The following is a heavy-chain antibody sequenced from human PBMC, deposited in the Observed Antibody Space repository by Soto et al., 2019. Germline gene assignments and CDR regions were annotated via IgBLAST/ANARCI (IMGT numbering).Heavy chain of an antibody. CDR2: ISWNSGSI. Sequence: GGSLRLSCAASGFTFDDYAMHWVRQAPGKGLEWVSGISWNSGSIGYADSVKGRFTISRDNAKNSLYLQMNSLRAEDTALYYCAKGSEYSGHDPFDYWGQGTLVTVSS. CDR3: AKGSEYSGHDPFDY. D-gene: IGHD5-12*01. J-gene: IGHJ4*02. CDR1: GFTFDDYA. V-gene: IGHV3-9*01.